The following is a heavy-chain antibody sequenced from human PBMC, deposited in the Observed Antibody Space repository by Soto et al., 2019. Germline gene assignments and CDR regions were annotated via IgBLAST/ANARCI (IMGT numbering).Heavy chain of an antibody. CDR1: GYTFTGYY. D-gene: IGHD4-4*01. Sequence: ASVKVSCKASGYTFTGYYMHWVRQAPGQGLEWMGWINPNSGGTNYAQKFQDRLTLATDTSTSTAYMELRSLRSDDTALYYCARPVTSPDHLDIWGQGTMVTVSS. J-gene: IGHJ3*02. CDR3: ARPVTSPDHLDI. V-gene: IGHV1-2*02. CDR2: INPNSGGT.